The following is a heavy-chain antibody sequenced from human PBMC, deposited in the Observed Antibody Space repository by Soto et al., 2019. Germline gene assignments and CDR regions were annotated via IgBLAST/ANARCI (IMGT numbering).Heavy chain of an antibody. J-gene: IGHJ2*01. V-gene: IGHV4-59*08. CDR1: GGSISSYY. Sequence: QVQLQESGPGLVKPSETLSLTCTVSGGSISSYYWSWIRQPPGKGLEWMGFIYSSGSTNYNPSPMHRLTISVDTTNNHSSLKLSSVTAADTAVYYCARQGGGCSSTSCYTRWYFDLWGRGTLVTVSS. D-gene: IGHD2-2*02. CDR3: ARQGGGCSSTSCYTRWYFDL. CDR2: IYSSGST.